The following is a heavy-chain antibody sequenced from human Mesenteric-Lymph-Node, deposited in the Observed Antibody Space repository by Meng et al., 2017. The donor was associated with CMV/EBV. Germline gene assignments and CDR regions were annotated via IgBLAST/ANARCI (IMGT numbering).Heavy chain of an antibody. J-gene: IGHJ5*02. CDR2: IYYSGST. CDR1: GGSISSYY. D-gene: IGHD6-13*01. Sequence: SETLSPTCTVSGGSISSYYWSWIRQPPGKGLEWIGYIYYSGSTNYNPSLKSRVTISVDTSKNQFSLKLSSVTAADTAVYYCARSAAAGTYWFDPWGQGTLVTVSS. V-gene: IGHV4-59*01. CDR3: ARSAAAGTYWFDP.